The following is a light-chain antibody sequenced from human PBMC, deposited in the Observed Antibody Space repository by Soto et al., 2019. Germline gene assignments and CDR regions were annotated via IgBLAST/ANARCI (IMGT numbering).Light chain of an antibody. CDR3: HERTNWRIT. V-gene: IGKV3-11*01. J-gene: IGKJ5*01. CDR1: QSVGSQ. CDR2: DAS. Sequence: ESVLTQSPATLSLSPGERATLSCRASQSVGSQLAWSQQKPGQSPRLLIYDASNRATGVPARFSGSGSETDFTLPISSLEPEDFAVYYCHERTNWRITFGQGTRLEIK.